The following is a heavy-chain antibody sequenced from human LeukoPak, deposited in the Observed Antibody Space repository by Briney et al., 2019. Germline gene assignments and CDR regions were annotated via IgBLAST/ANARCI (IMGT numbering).Heavy chain of an antibody. CDR3: ARHSEMATIDY. Sequence: GEFLKISCKGSGYSFTSYWIGWVRQMPGKGLEWMGIIYPGDSDTRYSPSFQGQVTISADKSISTAYLQWSSLKASDIAMYYCARHSEMATIDYWGQGTLVTVSS. V-gene: IGHV5-51*01. D-gene: IGHD5-24*01. J-gene: IGHJ4*02. CDR2: IYPGDSDT. CDR1: GYSFTSYW.